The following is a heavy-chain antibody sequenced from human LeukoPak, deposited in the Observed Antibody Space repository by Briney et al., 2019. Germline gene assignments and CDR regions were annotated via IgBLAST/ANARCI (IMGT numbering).Heavy chain of an antibody. D-gene: IGHD3-10*01. CDR2: INPNSGGT. Sequence: GASVKVSCKASGYTFTGYYMHWVRQAPGQGLEWMGCINPNSGGTNYAQKFQGRVTITRDTSISTAYMELSRLRSDDTAVYYCARRGLYGSGSYYVVWFDPWGQGTLVTVSS. J-gene: IGHJ5*02. CDR1: GYTFTGYY. CDR3: ARRGLYGSGSYYVVWFDP. V-gene: IGHV1-2*02.